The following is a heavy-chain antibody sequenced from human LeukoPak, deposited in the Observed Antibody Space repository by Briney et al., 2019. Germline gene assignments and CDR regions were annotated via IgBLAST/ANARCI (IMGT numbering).Heavy chain of an antibody. D-gene: IGHD3-22*01. J-gene: IGHJ3*02. CDR3: ARARSGSSGYFSAFDI. V-gene: IGHV4-59*01. CDR1: SGSISGYY. Sequence: SETLSLTCNVSSGSISGYYWTWVRQPPGKGLEWIGFIYYSGSTNYNPSLKSRVTMSVDTSKNELSLKMTSVTAADTAVYYCARARSGSSGYFSAFDIWGQGTMVTVSS. CDR2: IYYSGST.